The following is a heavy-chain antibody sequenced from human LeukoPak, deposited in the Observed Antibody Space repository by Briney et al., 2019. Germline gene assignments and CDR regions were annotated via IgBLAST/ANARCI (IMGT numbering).Heavy chain of an antibody. Sequence: ASVKVCCKAAGYTFINSHIHWVRQAPGQGPEWMGCINPTNGDTNKEQRVQGRVAMTRDASISTAYMELTSLKPDDTALYYCSRDKANLDFEVWGQGTMVTVSS. CDR2: INPTNGDT. CDR1: GYTFINSH. CDR3: SRDKANLDFEV. V-gene: IGHV1-2*02. J-gene: IGHJ3*01.